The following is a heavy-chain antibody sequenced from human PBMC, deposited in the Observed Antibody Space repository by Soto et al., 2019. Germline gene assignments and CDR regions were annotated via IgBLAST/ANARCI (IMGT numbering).Heavy chain of an antibody. D-gene: IGHD1-26*01. V-gene: IGHV3-21*01. J-gene: IGHJ6*02. CDR2: ISSSSSYI. CDR3: ARVGKVGATTNYYYYGMDV. Sequence: EVQLVESGGGLVKPGGSLRLSCAASGFTFSSYSMNWVRQAPGKGLEWVSSISSSSSYIYYADSVKGRFTISRDNAKNSLYLQMNSLRAEDTAVYYCARVGKVGATTNYYYYGMDVWGQGTTVTVSS. CDR1: GFTFSSYS.